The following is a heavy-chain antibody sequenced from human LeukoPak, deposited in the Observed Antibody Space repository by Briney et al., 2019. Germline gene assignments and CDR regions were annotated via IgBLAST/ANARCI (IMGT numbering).Heavy chain of an antibody. Sequence: ETLSLTCAVYRGSFIGYYWSWIRQPPGKGLEWIADIKQNGMTNYIPSLKSRVTMSADSSKKQFSLMLTSVTAADTAVYYCARGRRMTDIGVAGSFDLWGQGTLVSVSS. J-gene: IGHJ3*01. V-gene: IGHV4-34*01. D-gene: IGHD2-15*01. CDR1: RGSFIGYY. CDR2: IKQNGMT. CDR3: ARGRRMTDIGVAGSFDL.